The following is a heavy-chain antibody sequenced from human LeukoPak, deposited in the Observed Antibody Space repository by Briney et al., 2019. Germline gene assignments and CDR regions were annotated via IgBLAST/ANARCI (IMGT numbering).Heavy chain of an antibody. D-gene: IGHD6-13*01. CDR3: AKHALADYTTSWYIDY. V-gene: IGHV3-23*01. J-gene: IGHJ4*02. CDR1: GFTFSSYA. CDR2: ISGSGGST. Sequence: TGGSLRLSCAASGFTFSSYAMSWVRQAPGKGLEWVSAISGSGGSTYYADSVKGRFTISRDNSKNTLYLQMNSLRAEDTAVYYCAKHALADYTTSWYIDYWGQGTLVTVSS.